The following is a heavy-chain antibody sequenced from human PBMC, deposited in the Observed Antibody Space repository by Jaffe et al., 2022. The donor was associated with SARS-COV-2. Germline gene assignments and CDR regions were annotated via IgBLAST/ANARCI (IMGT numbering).Heavy chain of an antibody. CDR3: ARSGVIVGAMGAFDI. CDR1: GFTVSSNY. V-gene: IGHV3-66*02. J-gene: IGHJ3*02. CDR2: IYSGGST. Sequence: EVQLVESGGGLVQPGGSLRLSCAASGFTVSSNYMSWVRQAPGKGLEWVSVIYSGGSTYYADSVKGRFTISRDNSKNTLYLQMNSLRAEDTAVYYCARSGVIVGAMGAFDIWGQGTMVTVSS. D-gene: IGHD1-26*01.